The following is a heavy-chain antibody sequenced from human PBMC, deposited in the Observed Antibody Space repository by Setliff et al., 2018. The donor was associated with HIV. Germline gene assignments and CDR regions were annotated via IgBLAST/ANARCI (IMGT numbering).Heavy chain of an antibody. CDR3: ARDLYGSGTCGY. Sequence: GASVKVSCKTSGYIFIRYYIFWVRQAPGQGLEWMGNINPHTGATKYAVKFQGRVTMTRDTSMNTAYMELSRLRSDDTAVYYCARDLYGSGTCGYWGQGTLVTVSS. V-gene: IGHV1-2*02. CDR2: INPHTGAT. J-gene: IGHJ4*02. D-gene: IGHD3-10*01. CDR1: GYIFIRYY.